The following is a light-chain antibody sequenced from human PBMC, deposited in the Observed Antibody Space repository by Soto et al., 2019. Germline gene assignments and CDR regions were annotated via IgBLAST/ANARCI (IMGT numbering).Light chain of an antibody. J-gene: IGKJ1*01. CDR1: QTISSW. V-gene: IGKV1-5*03. Sequence: DIQMTQSPSTLSGSVGDRVTITCWASQTISSWLAGYQQKPGKAPKPLIYKASTLKSGVPSRFSGSGSGTEFTLTISSLQPDDFATYYCQHYNSYSEAFGQGTKVDIK. CDR3: QHYNSYSEA. CDR2: KAS.